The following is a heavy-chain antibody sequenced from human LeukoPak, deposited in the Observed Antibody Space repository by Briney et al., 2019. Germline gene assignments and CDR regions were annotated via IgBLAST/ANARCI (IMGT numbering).Heavy chain of an antibody. D-gene: IGHD6-13*01. CDR2: FSGNGATT. CDR3: AKDIRRLYSSSWYALDY. CDR1: GFTFDDSA. V-gene: IGHV3-43*02. J-gene: IGHJ4*02. Sequence: GESLRLSCAASGFTFDDSAMHWVRQAPGKGLEWVSLFSGNGATTYYGDSVKGRFTISRDNRKNALYLQMNSLRTEDTALYYCAKDIRRLYSSSWYALDYWGQGTLVTVSS.